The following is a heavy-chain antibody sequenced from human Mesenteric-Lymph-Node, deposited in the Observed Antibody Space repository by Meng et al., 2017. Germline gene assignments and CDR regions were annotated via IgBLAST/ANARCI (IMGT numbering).Heavy chain of an antibody. J-gene: IGHJ5*02. D-gene: IGHD2-15*01. CDR2: IYHSGTT. V-gene: IGHV4-31*03. Sequence: QGQLQESGPGLVKPSPTLSLTCTVSGGSISGSGYYWNWIRQRPGKGLEWIGYIYHSGTTNYNPSLKSRVTISVDTSKNQFSLKLTSVTAADTAVYYCARDYSGGYYWFDPWGKGTLVTVSS. CDR1: GGSISGSGYY. CDR3: ARDYSGGYYWFDP.